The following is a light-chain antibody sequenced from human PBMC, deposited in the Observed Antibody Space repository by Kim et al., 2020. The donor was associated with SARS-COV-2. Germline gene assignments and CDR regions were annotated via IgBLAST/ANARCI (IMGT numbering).Light chain of an antibody. CDR1: SLRSYY. J-gene: IGLJ2*01. CDR3: NSRDSNDNVL. CDR2: GKN. V-gene: IGLV3-19*01. Sequence: VALGQTVRITCQGDSLRSYYATWYQQKPGQAPIVVIYGKNNRPSGIPDRFSGSSSGNTASLTITGTQAGDEADYYCNSRDSNDNVLFGGGTQLTVL.